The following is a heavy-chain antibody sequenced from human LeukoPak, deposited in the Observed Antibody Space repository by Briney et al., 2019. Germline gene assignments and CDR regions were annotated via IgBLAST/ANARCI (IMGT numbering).Heavy chain of an antibody. CDR3: ARGRDPRSYYYMDV. CDR2: MNPNSGNT. Sequence: ASVKVSCKASGYTFTSYDINWVRQATGQGLEWMGWMNPNSGNTGYAQKFRGRVTMTRNTSISTAYMELSSLRSEDTAVYYCARGRDPRSYYYMDVWGKGTTVTVSS. J-gene: IGHJ6*03. CDR1: GYTFTSYD. V-gene: IGHV1-8*01.